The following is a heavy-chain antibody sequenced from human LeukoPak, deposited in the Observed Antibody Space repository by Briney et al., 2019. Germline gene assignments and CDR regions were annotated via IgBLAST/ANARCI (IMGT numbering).Heavy chain of an antibody. CDR2: INPNSGGT. V-gene: IGHV1-2*02. J-gene: IGHJ4*02. CDR1: GYTFTGYY. Sequence: ASVKVSCKAPGYTFTGYYMHWVRQAPGQGLEWMGWINPNSGGTNYAQKFQGRVTMTRDTSISTAYMELSRLRSDDTAVYYCAREVIGGYSYGSDYWGQGTLVTVSS. D-gene: IGHD5-18*01. CDR3: AREVIGGYSYGSDY.